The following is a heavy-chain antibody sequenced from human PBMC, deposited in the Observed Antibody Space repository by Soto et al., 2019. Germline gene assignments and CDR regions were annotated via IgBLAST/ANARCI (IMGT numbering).Heavy chain of an antibody. CDR1: GFIFSNYW. J-gene: IGHJ3*01. V-gene: IGHV3-74*01. CDR3: VRRIPGYTGCDV. Sequence: EVQLLESGGGLVQPGGSLRLSCEASGFIFSNYWMHWVRQVPGKGLVWVSRMKYDGSIANYANSVKGRFTISRDNAKNKLHLQMKSLTADETAVYHSVRRIPGYTGCDVRGQGTMVTASA. D-gene: IGHD5-18*01. CDR2: MKYDGSIA.